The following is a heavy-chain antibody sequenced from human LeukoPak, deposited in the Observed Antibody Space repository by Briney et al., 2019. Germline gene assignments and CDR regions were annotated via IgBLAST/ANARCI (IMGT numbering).Heavy chain of an antibody. D-gene: IGHD3-22*01. J-gene: IGHJ2*01. CDR1: GYTFTGYY. CDR3: AGEISYYDSSGYPHWYFDL. V-gene: IGHV1-2*02. Sequence: ASVKVSCKASGYTFTGYYMHWVRQAPGQGLEWMGWINPNSGGTNYAQKFQGRVTMTRDTSISTAYMELSSLRSEDTAVHYCAGEISYYDSSGYPHWYFDLWGRGTLVTVSS. CDR2: INPNSGGT.